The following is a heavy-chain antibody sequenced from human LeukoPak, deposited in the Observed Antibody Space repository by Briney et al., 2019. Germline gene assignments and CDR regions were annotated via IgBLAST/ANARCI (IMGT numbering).Heavy chain of an antibody. D-gene: IGHD3-3*01. CDR3: ARGSTYYDFWSGYPDDAFDI. Sequence: ASVKVSCKVSGYIFTELSMHWVRQAPGKGLEWMGGFNPEDGESFYAQKFQGRVTLTEDTSADTAYMELSSLTFEDTAVYYCARGSTYYDFWSGYPDDAFDIWGQGTMVTVSS. CDR2: FNPEDGES. V-gene: IGHV1-24*01. J-gene: IGHJ3*02. CDR1: GYIFTELS.